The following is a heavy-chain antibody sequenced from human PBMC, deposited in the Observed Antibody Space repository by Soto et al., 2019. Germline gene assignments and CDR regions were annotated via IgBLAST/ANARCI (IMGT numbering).Heavy chain of an antibody. CDR1: GYTFTSFC. J-gene: IGHJ3*02. Sequence: QVQLVQSGAEVKKPGASVKVSCKASGYTFTSFCISWVRQAPGQGLEWMGWISAYNGNTNYAENLQGRVTMTTDTSTSTAYMELRSLRSDDTAVYYCARDHRGGTDAFDIWCQGTMVTVSS. V-gene: IGHV1-18*01. CDR2: ISAYNGNT. D-gene: IGHD2-15*01. CDR3: ARDHRGGTDAFDI.